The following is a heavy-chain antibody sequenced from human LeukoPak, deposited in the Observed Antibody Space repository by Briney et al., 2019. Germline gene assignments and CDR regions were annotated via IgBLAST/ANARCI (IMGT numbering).Heavy chain of an antibody. Sequence: PGGSLRLSCAASGFTVSSNYMSWVRQAPGKGLEWVSVIYSAGSTYYADSVKGRFTISRDNSKNTLYLQMNSLRAEDTAVYYCARGVEANWVFDYWGQGTLVTVSS. V-gene: IGHV3-53*01. CDR2: IYSAGST. CDR1: GFTVSSNY. D-gene: IGHD7-27*01. CDR3: ARGVEANWVFDY. J-gene: IGHJ4*02.